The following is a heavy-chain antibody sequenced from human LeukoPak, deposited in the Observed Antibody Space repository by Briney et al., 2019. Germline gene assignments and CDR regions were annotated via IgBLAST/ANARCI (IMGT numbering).Heavy chain of an antibody. V-gene: IGHV3-30-3*01. CDR1: GFTFSSYA. CDR3: ARGHNWGSYYYGMDV. CDR2: ISYDGSNK. J-gene: IGHJ6*02. D-gene: IGHD7-27*01. Sequence: PGGSLRLSCAASGFTFSSYAMHWVRQAPGKGLEWVAVISYDGSNKYYADSVKGRFTISRDNSKNTLYLQMNSLRAEDTAVYYCARGHNWGSYYYGMDVWGQGTTVTVSS.